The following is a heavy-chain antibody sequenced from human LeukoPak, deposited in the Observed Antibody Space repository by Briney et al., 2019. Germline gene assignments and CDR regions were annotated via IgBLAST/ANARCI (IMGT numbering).Heavy chain of an antibody. V-gene: IGHV4-61*01. D-gene: IGHD3-10*01. CDR2: IYYSGST. J-gene: IGHJ3*02. Sequence: SETLSPTCTVSGGSVSSGTYYWSWIRQPPGEGLEWIGYIYYSGSTNYNPSLKSRVTISVDTSKNQFSLKLSSVTAADTAVYYCARVEWFGELSPFDIWGQGTMVTVSS. CDR3: ARVEWFGELSPFDI. CDR1: GGSVSSGTYY.